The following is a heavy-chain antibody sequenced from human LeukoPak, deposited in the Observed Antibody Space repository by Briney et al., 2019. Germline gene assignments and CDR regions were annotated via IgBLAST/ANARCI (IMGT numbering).Heavy chain of an antibody. D-gene: IGHD3-3*01. CDR2: IIPIFGTA. CDR1: GGTFSSYA. Sequence: SVKVSCKASGGTFSSYAISWVRQAPGQGLEWMGGIIPIFGTANYAQKFQGRVTITADESTSTAYMELSSLRSEDTAVYYCARAGRSNYDFWSGYPGGLLSPRGDYYYYYMDVWGKGTTVTVSS. J-gene: IGHJ6*03. V-gene: IGHV1-69*13. CDR3: ARAGRSNYDFWSGYPGGLLSPRGDYYYYYMDV.